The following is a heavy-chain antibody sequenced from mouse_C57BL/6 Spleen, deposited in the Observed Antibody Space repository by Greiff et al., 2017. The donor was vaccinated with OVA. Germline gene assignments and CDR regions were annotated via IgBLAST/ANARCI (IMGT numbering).Heavy chain of an antibody. CDR2: IDPSDSET. CDR3: AREYRDYYFDY. Sequence: QVQLQQPGAELVRPGSSVKLSCKASGYTFTSYWMHWVKQRPIQGLEWIGNIDPSDSETHYNQKFKDKATLTVDKSSSTAYMQLSSLTSEDSAVYYGAREYRDYYFDYWGQGTTLTVSS. J-gene: IGHJ2*01. CDR1: GYTFTSYW. D-gene: IGHD5-1*01. V-gene: IGHV1-52*01.